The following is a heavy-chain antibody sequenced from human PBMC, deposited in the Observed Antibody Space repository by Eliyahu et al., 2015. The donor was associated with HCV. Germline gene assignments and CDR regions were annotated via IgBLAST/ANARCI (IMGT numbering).Heavy chain of an antibody. Sequence: QVQLQESGPGLVKPSETLSLTCTVFGXXVSSGSYYWTXXRQPPGKGLEXIGFGYXSGRTNYNPSLDSRVTMSVDTSKNQLSLKLMSLTAADTAVYYCARAMGDGYNSVRYYFDFWGQGTLVTVSS. V-gene: IGHV4-61*01. CDR1: GXXVSSGSYY. CDR3: ARAMGDGYNSVRYYFDF. CDR2: GYXSGRT. J-gene: IGHJ4*02. D-gene: IGHD5-24*01.